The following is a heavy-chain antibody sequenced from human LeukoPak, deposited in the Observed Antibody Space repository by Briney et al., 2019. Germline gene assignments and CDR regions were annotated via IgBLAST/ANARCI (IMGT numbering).Heavy chain of an antibody. CDR2: IYYSGST. CDR1: GGSISSYY. D-gene: IGHD3-22*01. V-gene: IGHV4-59*01. J-gene: IGHJ4*02. Sequence: PSETLSLTCTVSGGSISSYYWGWIRQPPGKGLEWIGYIYYSGSTNYNPSLKSRVTISVDTSKNQFSLKLSSVTAADTAVYYCASGDSSGYYYLDYWGQGTLVTVSS. CDR3: ASGDSSGYYYLDY.